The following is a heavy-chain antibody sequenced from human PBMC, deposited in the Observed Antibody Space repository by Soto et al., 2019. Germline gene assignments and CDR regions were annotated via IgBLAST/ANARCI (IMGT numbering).Heavy chain of an antibody. V-gene: IGHV4-59*01. Sequence: KTSETLSLTCIVSGGPITSYHWSWIRQPPGKGLEWIGYVYHTGRTSYNPSLKSRVSISMDTSKNQFSLNLDSVTAADTAVYFCARDFAYFDSWGQGTLVTVSS. CDR2: VYHTGRT. CDR3: ARDFAYFDS. D-gene: IGHD3-3*01. J-gene: IGHJ4*02. CDR1: GGPITSYH.